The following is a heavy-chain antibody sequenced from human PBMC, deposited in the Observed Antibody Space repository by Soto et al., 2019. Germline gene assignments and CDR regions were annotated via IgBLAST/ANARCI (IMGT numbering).Heavy chain of an antibody. CDR1: GGTFSSFV. D-gene: IGHD3-22*01. V-gene: IGHV1-69*04. Sequence: QVQLVQSGAEVKKPGSSVKVSCKASGGTFSSFVISWVRQAPGQGLEWMGRIIPSIGIINYAQKFQGRVTITAETSTSKAYMELSSLRSDDTAVYYCAREGDMKFHSDSSDEPGYWGQGTLVTVSS. CDR2: IIPSIGII. CDR3: AREGDMKFHSDSSDEPGY. J-gene: IGHJ4*02.